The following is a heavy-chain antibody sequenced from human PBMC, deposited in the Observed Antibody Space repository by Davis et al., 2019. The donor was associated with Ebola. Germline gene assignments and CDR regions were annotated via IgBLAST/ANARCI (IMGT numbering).Heavy chain of an antibody. CDR3: ARTTLWFGETVDY. D-gene: IGHD3-10*01. Sequence: MPGGSLRLSCAVSGYSISSSNWWGWIRQPPGKGLEWIGYIYYSGSTYYNPSLKSRVTMSVDTSKNQFSLKLSSVTAVDTAVYYCARTTLWFGETVDYWGQGTLVTVSS. CDR2: IYYSGST. CDR1: GYSISSSNW. V-gene: IGHV4-28*01. J-gene: IGHJ4*02.